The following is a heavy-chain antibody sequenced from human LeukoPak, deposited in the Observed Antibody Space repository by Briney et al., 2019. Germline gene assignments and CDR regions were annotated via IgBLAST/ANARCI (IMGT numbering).Heavy chain of an antibody. CDR1: GGSFSGYY. V-gene: IGHV4-34*01. J-gene: IGHJ4*02. CDR3: ASSITMIVVVITTGPYYFDY. Sequence: SETLSLTCAVYGGSFSGYYWSWIRQPPGKGLEWIGSIYYSGSTYYNPSLKSRVTISVDTSKNQFSLKLSSVTAADTAVYYCASSITMIVVVITTGPYYFDYWGQGTLVTVSS. CDR2: IYYSGST. D-gene: IGHD3-22*01.